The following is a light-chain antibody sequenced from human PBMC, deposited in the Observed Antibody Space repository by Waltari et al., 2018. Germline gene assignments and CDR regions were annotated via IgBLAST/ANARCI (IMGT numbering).Light chain of an antibody. J-gene: IGLJ2*01. Sequence: QSALTPPASGSGSPGQSNTISCSGTSSDVGSHKCVPLFQQHPGKVPKIMIYESSKRPSGVSNRFSGSKSDNTASLTITGLQTEDEADYYCCSYVGGITPFLVFGGGTKVTVL. V-gene: IGLV2-23*01. CDR3: CSYVGGITPFLV. CDR2: ESS. CDR1: SSDVGSHKC.